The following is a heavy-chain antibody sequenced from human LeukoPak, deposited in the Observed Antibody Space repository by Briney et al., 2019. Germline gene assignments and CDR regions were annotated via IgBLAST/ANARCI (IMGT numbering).Heavy chain of an antibody. CDR1: GFTFSSYW. Sequence: GGSLRLSCAASGFTFSSYWMSWVRQAPGKGLEWVANIKQDGSEKYYVDSVKGRFTISRDNAKNSLYLQVNSLRAEDTAVYYCAREMITFGGADRPFDYWGQGTLVTVSS. D-gene: IGHD3-16*01. CDR2: IKQDGSEK. J-gene: IGHJ4*02. V-gene: IGHV3-7*01. CDR3: AREMITFGGADRPFDY.